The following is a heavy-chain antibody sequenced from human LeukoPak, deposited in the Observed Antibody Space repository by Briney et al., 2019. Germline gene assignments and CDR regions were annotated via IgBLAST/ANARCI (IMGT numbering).Heavy chain of an antibody. V-gene: IGHV4-31*03. CDR2: IYYSGST. CDR3: AREDYYDSRSHYYYYMDV. Sequence: SETLSLTCTVSGGSISSGGYYWSWIRQHPGKGLEWIGYIYYSGSTYYNPSLKSRVTISVDTSKNQFSLKLSSVTAADTAVYYCAREDYYDSRSHYYYYMDVWGKGTTVTVSS. J-gene: IGHJ6*03. CDR1: GGSISSGGYY. D-gene: IGHD3-22*01.